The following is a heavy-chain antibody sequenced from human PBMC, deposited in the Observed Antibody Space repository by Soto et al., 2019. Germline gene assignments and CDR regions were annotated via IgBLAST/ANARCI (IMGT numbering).Heavy chain of an antibody. Sequence: PSETLSLTCTVSGGSFSGYYWSWIRQPPGKGLEWIGEINHSGSTNYNPSLKSRVTISVDTSKNQFSLKLSSVTAADTAVYYCARVVMTTVTTFFDYWGQGTLVTVSS. D-gene: IGHD4-17*01. CDR1: GGSFSGYY. V-gene: IGHV4-34*01. J-gene: IGHJ4*02. CDR2: INHSGST. CDR3: ARVVMTTVTTFFDY.